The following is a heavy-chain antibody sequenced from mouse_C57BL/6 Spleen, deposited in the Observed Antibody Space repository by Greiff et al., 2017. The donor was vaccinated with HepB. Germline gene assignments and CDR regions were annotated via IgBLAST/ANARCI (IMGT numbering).Heavy chain of an antibody. CDR2: IDPSDSYT. J-gene: IGHJ2*01. D-gene: IGHD1-1*01. CDR3: AQRNYYGSSPFDY. CDR1: GYTFTSYW. Sequence: QVQLQQPGAELVKPGASVKLSCKASGYTFTSYWMQWVKQRPGQGLEWIGEIDPSDSYTNYNQKFKGKATLTVDTSSSTAYMQLSSLTSEDSAVYYCAQRNYYGSSPFDYWGQGTTLTVSS. V-gene: IGHV1-50*01.